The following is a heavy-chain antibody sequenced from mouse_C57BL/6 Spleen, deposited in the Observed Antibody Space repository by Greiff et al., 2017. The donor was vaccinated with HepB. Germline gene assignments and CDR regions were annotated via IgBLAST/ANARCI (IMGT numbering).Heavy chain of an antibody. CDR3: ASGFPYYYGSSLDY. V-gene: IGHV1-64*01. CDR2: IHPNSGST. CDR1: GYTFTSYW. J-gene: IGHJ2*01. Sequence: QVQLQQPGAELVKPGASVKLSCKASGYTFTSYWMHWVKQRPGQGLEWIGMIHPNSGSTNYNEKFKSKATLTVDKSSSTAYMQLSSLTSEDSAVYYCASGFPYYYGSSLDYWGQGTTLTVSS. D-gene: IGHD1-1*01.